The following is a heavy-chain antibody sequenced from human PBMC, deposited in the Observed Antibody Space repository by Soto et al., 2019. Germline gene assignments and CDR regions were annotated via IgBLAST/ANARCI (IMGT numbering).Heavy chain of an antibody. V-gene: IGHV3-66*01. CDR1: GVTVSSNY. CDR2: IYSGGST. D-gene: IGHD3-10*01. CDR3: ARGGGLLWFGELSGDDAFDI. Sequence: GGFLRLSCAASGVTVSSNYMSWVRQAPGKGLEWVSVIYSGGSTYYADSVKGRFTISGDNSKNTLYLQMNSLRAEDTAVYYCARGGGLLWFGELSGDDAFDIWGQGTMVTVSS. J-gene: IGHJ3*02.